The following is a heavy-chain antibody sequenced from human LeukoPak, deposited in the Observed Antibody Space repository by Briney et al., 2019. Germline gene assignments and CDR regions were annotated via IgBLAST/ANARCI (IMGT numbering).Heavy chain of an antibody. CDR2: ISTSGSMR. D-gene: IGHD3-22*01. CDR1: GFTFSDYS. J-gene: IGHJ4*02. Sequence: GGSLRLSCAASGFTFSDYSMNWVRQAPGKGLEYISYISTSGSMRYYADSVKGRFTISRDNAKNSLSLQMNSLRDEDTAVYYCARVLYDSSGYYYATDYWGQGTLVTVFS. CDR3: ARVLYDSSGYYYATDY. V-gene: IGHV3-48*02.